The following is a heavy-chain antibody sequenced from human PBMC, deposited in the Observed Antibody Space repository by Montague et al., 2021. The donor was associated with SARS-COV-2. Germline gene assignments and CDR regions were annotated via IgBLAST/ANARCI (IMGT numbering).Heavy chain of an antibody. CDR2: TYYRSKWYN. CDR3: TSGREGNYNVMDV. J-gene: IGHJ6*02. D-gene: IGHD1-1*01. Sequence: CAISGDSVSSNSATWNWVRQSPSRGLEWLGRTYYRSKWYNDYAVPVRGRVTINPDTSKNQFSLQLNSVTPEDTAIYYCTSGREGNYNVMDVWGQGTTVTASS. CDR1: GDSVSSNSAT. V-gene: IGHV6-1*01.